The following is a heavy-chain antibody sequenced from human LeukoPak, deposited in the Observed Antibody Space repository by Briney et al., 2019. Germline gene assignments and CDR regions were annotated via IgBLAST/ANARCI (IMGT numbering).Heavy chain of an antibody. CDR3: ARVIVRYCSSTSCRMGNWFDP. Sequence: ASVKVSCKASGYTFTGYYMHWVRQAPGQGLEWMGWINPNSGGTNYAQKFQGRVTMTRDTSISTAYMELSRLRSDDTAVYYCARVIVRYCSSTSCRMGNWFDPWGQGTLVTVSS. CDR1: GYTFTGYY. J-gene: IGHJ5*02. CDR2: INPNSGGT. D-gene: IGHD2-2*01. V-gene: IGHV1-2*02.